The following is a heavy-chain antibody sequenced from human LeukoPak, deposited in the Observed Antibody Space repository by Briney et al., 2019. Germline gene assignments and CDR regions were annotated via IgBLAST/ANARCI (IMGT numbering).Heavy chain of an antibody. J-gene: IGHJ4*02. CDR2: IIPIFGTA. CDR3: ARTNPRLIVGATPLFDY. V-gene: IGHV1-69*06. Sequence: RASVKVSCKASGGTFSSYAISWVRQAPRQGLEWMGGIIPIFGTANYAQKSQGRVTITADKSTSTAYMELSSLRSEDTAVYYCARTNPRLIVGATPLFDYWGQGTLVTVSS. CDR1: GGTFSSYA. D-gene: IGHD1-26*01.